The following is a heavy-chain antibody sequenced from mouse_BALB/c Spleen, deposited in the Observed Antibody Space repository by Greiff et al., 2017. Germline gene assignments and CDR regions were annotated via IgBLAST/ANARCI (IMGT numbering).Heavy chain of an antibody. Sequence: EVQVVESGGGLVKPGGSLKLSCAASGFTFSDYYMYWVRQTPEKRLEWVATISDGGSYTYYPDSVKGRFTISRDNAKNTLYLQMSSLKSEDTAMYYCTRDRDYDEGYAMDYWGQGTSVTVSS. CDR2: ISDGGSYT. J-gene: IGHJ4*01. D-gene: IGHD2-4*01. CDR1: GFTFSDYY. V-gene: IGHV5-4*02. CDR3: TRDRDYDEGYAMDY.